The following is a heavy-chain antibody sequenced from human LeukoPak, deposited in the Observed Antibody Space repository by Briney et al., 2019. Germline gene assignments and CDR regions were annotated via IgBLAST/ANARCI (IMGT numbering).Heavy chain of an antibody. CDR2: IRSKTYGGTS. CDR1: EFTFSSYA. Sequence: GGSLRLSCAASEFTFSSYAMQWVRQAPGKGLEWVGFIRSKTYGGTSAYAASVKGRFTISRDDSKNIAYLQMNSLKTEDTAVYYCSRQIRATTDYFDYWGQGTLVTVSS. CDR3: SRQIRATTDYFDY. D-gene: IGHD5-12*01. J-gene: IGHJ4*02. V-gene: IGHV3-49*04.